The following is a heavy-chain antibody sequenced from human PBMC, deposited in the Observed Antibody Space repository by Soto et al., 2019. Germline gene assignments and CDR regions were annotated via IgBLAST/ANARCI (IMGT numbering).Heavy chain of an antibody. CDR3: TLSYGDSYYYYYGMDV. CDR2: IHPGDSDT. Sequence: EMQLVQSGAEVKKSGESLKISCVGSGFSFSRYTVGWVRQVPGKGLEWMGVIHPGDSDTRYSPSFQGQVTISADKSISTAYLQWSSLMASDTAMYYCTLSYGDSYYYYYGMDVWGQGTTVTVSS. V-gene: IGHV5-51*01. J-gene: IGHJ6*02. CDR1: GFSFSRYT. D-gene: IGHD4-17*01.